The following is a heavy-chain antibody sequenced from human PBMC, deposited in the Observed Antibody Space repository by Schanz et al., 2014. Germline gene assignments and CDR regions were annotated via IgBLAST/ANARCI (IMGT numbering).Heavy chain of an antibody. D-gene: IGHD2-2*01. V-gene: IGHV3-15*01. Sequence: EVQLVESGGGLVKPGGSLRLSCAASGFTFSDARMSWVRQAPGKGLEWVGRIRSKADGGTTDYAAPVKGRFTISRDDSKNTLFLQINSLKTEDTAVYYCTTVDCSSPSCPPWGQGTLVTVSS. CDR1: GFTFSDAR. CDR2: IRSKADGGTT. J-gene: IGHJ5*02. CDR3: TTVDCSSPSCPP.